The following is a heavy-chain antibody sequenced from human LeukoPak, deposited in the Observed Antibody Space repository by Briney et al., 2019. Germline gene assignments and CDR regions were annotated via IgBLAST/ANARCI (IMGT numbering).Heavy chain of an antibody. D-gene: IGHD1-26*01. J-gene: IGHJ4*02. Sequence: SETLSLTCTVSGGSISSYYWSWIRQPPGKGLEWIGYVYYSGSAHYNPSLKSRVTISVDTSKNQFSLKLSSVTAADTAVYYCAGGSYYYFDYWGQGTLVTVSS. CDR3: AGGSYYYFDY. V-gene: IGHV4-59*01. CDR1: GGSISSYY. CDR2: VYYSGSA.